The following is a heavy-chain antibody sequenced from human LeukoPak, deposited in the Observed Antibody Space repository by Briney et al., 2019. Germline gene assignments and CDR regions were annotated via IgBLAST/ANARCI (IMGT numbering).Heavy chain of an antibody. V-gene: IGHV3-11*04. CDR1: GLTFSDSY. CDR2: ISNSGSSI. Sequence: GGSLRLSCAASGLTFSDSYMTWIRQAPGKGLEWVSYISNSGSSIYYADSVKGRFTTSGDNAKSSLYLQMNSLRAEDTAVYYCGRGHWGLDYWGQGALVTVSS. D-gene: IGHD7-27*01. J-gene: IGHJ4*02. CDR3: GRGHWGLDY.